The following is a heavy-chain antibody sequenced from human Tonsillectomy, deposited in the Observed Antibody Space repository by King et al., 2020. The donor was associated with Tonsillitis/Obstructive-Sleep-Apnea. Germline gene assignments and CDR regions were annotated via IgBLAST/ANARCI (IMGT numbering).Heavy chain of an antibody. J-gene: IGHJ5*02. CDR3: ARAYCSSTSCHANWFDP. V-gene: IGHV1-18*01. D-gene: IGHD2-2*01. CDR1: GYTFTTYG. CDR2: ISAYNGNT. Sequence: QLVQSGAEVKKPGASVKVSCKTSGYTFTTYGISWVRQAPGQGLEWMGWISAYNGNTNYAHKLQGRVTITTDTSTFTAYMELRSLRSDDTAVYYCARAYCSSTSCHANWFDPWGQGTLVTVSS.